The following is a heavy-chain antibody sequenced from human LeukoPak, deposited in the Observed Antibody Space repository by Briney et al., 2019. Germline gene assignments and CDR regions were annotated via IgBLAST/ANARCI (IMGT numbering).Heavy chain of an antibody. CDR2: ISYDGSNK. V-gene: IGHV3-30*03. D-gene: IGHD3-9*01. J-gene: IGHJ4*02. Sequence: PGGSLRLSCAASGFTFSSYGMHWVRQAPGKGLEWVAVISYDGSNKYYADSVKGRFTISRDNSKNTLYLQMNSLRAEDTAVYYCARDGNILTDLESPLFFDYWGQGTLVTVSS. CDR1: GFTFSSYG. CDR3: ARDGNILTDLESPLFFDY.